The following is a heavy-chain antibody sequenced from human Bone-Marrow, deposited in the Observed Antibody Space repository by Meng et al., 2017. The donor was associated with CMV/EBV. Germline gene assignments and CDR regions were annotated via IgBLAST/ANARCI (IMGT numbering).Heavy chain of an antibody. J-gene: IGHJ6*02. D-gene: IGHD2-2*01. CDR2: ITGSGGTT. CDR1: GFTFSNYA. CDR3: AKDPGMRYCSSTSCYGYYYYGMDV. Sequence: GGSLRLSCAASGFTFSNYAMSWVRQAPGKGLEWVSAITGSGGTTYYADSVKGRFTVSRDNSKNSLYLQMNSLRAEDTAVYYCAKDPGMRYCSSTSCYGYYYYGMDVWGQGTTVTVSS. V-gene: IGHV3-23*01.